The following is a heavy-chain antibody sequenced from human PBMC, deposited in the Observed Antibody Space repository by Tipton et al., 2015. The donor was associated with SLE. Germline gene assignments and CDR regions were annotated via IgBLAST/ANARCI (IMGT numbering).Heavy chain of an antibody. D-gene: IGHD6-13*01. CDR2: INHSGST. Sequence: TLSLTCAVYGGSFSGYYWSWIRQPPGKGLEWIGEINHSGSTNYNPSLKSRVTISVDTSKNQFSLKLSSVTAADTAVYYCARGGPTAADYWGQGTLVTVSS. CDR3: ARGGPTAADY. V-gene: IGHV4-34*01. J-gene: IGHJ4*02. CDR1: GGSFSGYY.